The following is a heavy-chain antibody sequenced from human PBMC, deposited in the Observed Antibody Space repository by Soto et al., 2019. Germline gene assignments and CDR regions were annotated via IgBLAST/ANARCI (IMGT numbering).Heavy chain of an antibody. CDR2: TRNKANSYTT. Sequence: GGSLRLSCAASGFTFSDHYMDWVRQAPGKGLEWVGRTRNKANSYTTEYAASVKGRFTISRDDSKNSLYLQMNSLKTEDTAVYYCARGGYHYDSSGSHDAFDIWGQGTMVTVSS. CDR3: ARGGYHYDSSGSHDAFDI. CDR1: GFTFSDHY. J-gene: IGHJ3*02. D-gene: IGHD3-22*01. V-gene: IGHV3-72*01.